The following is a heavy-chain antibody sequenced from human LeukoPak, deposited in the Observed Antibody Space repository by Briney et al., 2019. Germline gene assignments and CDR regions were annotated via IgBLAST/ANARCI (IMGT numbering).Heavy chain of an antibody. Sequence: GGSLRLSCAASGFTVSSNYMSWVRQAPGKGLEWVSVIYSGGSTYYADSVKGRFTISRDNSKNTLYLQMNSLRAEDTALYYCARGRVGATGVDYWGQGTLVTVSS. CDR1: GFTVSSNY. J-gene: IGHJ4*02. CDR2: IYSGGST. D-gene: IGHD1-26*01. V-gene: IGHV3-53*01. CDR3: ARGRVGATGVDY.